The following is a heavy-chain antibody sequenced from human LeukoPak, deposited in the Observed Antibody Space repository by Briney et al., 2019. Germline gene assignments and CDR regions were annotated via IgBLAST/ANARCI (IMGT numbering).Heavy chain of an antibody. Sequence: ASVKVSCQVSGYTFTRSSIIWVRQAPGQGLEWMGWVSHRDGNTDYAQKFQARVTITTDTSTSTAYMELTSLTSDDTAVYYCARESTAWSFDFWGQGTLVTASS. CDR3: ARESTAWSFDF. CDR2: VSHRDGNT. CDR1: GYTFTRSS. J-gene: IGHJ4*02. D-gene: IGHD2-8*02. V-gene: IGHV1-18*01.